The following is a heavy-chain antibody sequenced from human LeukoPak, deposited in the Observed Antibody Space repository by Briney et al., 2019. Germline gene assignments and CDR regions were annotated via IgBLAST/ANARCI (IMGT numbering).Heavy chain of an antibody. CDR3: AKGSF. Sequence: GGSLRLSCAASGFTFSSSVMSWVRQAPGKGLEWVSRISNSGSITYYADSVKGRFTISRDNSRNMLYLQMNSLRAEDTAVYYCAKGSFWGQGTLVTVSS. CDR1: GFTFSSSV. V-gene: IGHV3-23*01. CDR2: ISNSGSIT. J-gene: IGHJ4*02.